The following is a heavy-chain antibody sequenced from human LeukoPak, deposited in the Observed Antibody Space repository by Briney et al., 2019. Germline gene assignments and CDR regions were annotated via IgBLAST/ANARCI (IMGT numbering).Heavy chain of an antibody. V-gene: IGHV4-34*01. CDR2: INHSGST. D-gene: IGHD5-18*01. Sequence: SETLSLICAVYGGSFSGYYWSWIRQPPGKGLEGIGEINHSGSTNYNPSLKSRVTISVDTSKNQFSLTLSSVTAAETAVYYCARRYSYGRYFDYWGQGTLVTVSS. CDR3: ARRYSYGRYFDY. J-gene: IGHJ4*02. CDR1: GGSFSGYY.